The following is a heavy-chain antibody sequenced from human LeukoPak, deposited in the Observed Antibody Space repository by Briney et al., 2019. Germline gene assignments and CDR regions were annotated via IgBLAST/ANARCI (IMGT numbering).Heavy chain of an antibody. J-gene: IGHJ4*02. CDR1: GFTFSSYW. CDR3: ARGAYYGSGSYYNVRIHSVGYFDY. D-gene: IGHD3-10*01. CDR2: IKQDGSEK. Sequence: GGSLRLSCAASGFTFSSYWMSWVRQAPGKGLEWVANIKQDGSEKYYVDSVKGRFTISRDNAKNSLYLQMNSLRAEDTAVYYCARGAYYGSGSYYNVRIHSVGYFDYWGQGTLVTVSS. V-gene: IGHV3-7*01.